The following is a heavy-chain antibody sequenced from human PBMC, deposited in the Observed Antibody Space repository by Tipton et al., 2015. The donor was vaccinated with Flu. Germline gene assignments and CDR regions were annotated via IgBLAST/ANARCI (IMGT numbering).Heavy chain of an antibody. Sequence: TLSLTCTVSGGSISNYYWSWIRQPPGKGLEWIGEVNHSGSTNYNPSLKSRVTISVDTSKNQFSLKLDSVTAADTAVYYCARMTTVTTSGYYGLDVWGQGTTVTVSS. J-gene: IGHJ6*02. CDR2: VNHSGST. D-gene: IGHD4-17*01. CDR3: ARMTTVTTSGYYGLDV. V-gene: IGHV4-34*01. CDR1: GGSISNYY.